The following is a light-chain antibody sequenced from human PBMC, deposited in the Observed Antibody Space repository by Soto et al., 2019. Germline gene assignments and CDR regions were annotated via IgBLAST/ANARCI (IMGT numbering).Light chain of an antibody. CDR1: QSISSSH. Sequence: EIVLTQSPGTLSLSPGERATLSCRASQSISSSHLAWYQQKPGQAPRLLIYVASSRATGIPDRFSGSGSGTDFALTISRLEPEDFAVYYCQQYGTSPITFGQGTRLEIK. V-gene: IGKV3-20*01. CDR2: VAS. J-gene: IGKJ5*01. CDR3: QQYGTSPIT.